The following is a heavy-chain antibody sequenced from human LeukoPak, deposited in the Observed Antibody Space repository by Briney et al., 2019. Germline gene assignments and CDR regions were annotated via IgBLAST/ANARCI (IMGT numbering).Heavy chain of an antibody. Sequence: GGPLRLSCAASGFTFSSYWMSWVRQAPGKGLEWVANIKRDGSEKYYVDSVKGRFTISRDNAKNSLYLQMNSLRAEDTAVYYCARETDILTGYSLDWGQGTLVTVSS. CDR2: IKRDGSEK. D-gene: IGHD3-9*01. CDR1: GFTFSSYW. J-gene: IGHJ4*02. CDR3: ARETDILTGYSLD. V-gene: IGHV3-7*01.